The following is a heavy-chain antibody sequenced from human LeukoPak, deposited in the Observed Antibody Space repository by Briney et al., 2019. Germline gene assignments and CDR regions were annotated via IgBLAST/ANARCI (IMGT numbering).Heavy chain of an antibody. J-gene: IGHJ6*03. Sequence: SETLSLTCAVYGGSFSGYYWTWIRQTPEKWLEWIGEMNPSGSTSYNPSLKTRVTISVDTSKNQFSLKLSSVTAADTAVYYCARGRQDVTMIVVVMTAVSYYLDVWGKGTTVTVS. CDR2: MNPSGST. CDR1: GGSFSGYY. CDR3: ARGRQDVTMIVVVMTAVSYYLDV. D-gene: IGHD3-22*01. V-gene: IGHV4-34*01.